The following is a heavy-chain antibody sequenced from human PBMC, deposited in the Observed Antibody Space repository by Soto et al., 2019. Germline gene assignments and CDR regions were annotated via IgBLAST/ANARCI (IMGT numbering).Heavy chain of an antibody. V-gene: IGHV4-34*01. CDR1: GGSFSAYY. D-gene: IGHD2-21*02. CDR3: ARATRYSIVVVTDGGYGMDV. J-gene: IGHJ6*02. CDR2: INHRGNT. Sequence: LSLTCAVYGGSFSAYYWSWIRQPPGKWLEWIGEINHRGNTNYNPSLESRVTISVDTSKNQFSLKLSSVTAADTAVYYCARATRYSIVVVTDGGYGMDVWGQGTTVTVSS.